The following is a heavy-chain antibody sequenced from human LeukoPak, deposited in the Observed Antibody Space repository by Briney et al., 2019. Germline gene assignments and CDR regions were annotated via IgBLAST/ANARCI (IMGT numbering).Heavy chain of an antibody. D-gene: IGHD2-15*01. CDR2: ISYDGSDK. CDR1: GFTFSNYA. V-gene: IGHV3-30-3*01. Sequence: GGSLTLSCAVSGFTFSNYAMHWVRQAPGKGLEWVAVISYDGSDKYYADSVKGRLTISRDNSKTTLYLQMHSLRPEDTAVYFCARDRLGYCSGGTCYSYYFDFWGQGTLVTVSS. J-gene: IGHJ4*02. CDR3: ARDRLGYCSGGTCYSYYFDF.